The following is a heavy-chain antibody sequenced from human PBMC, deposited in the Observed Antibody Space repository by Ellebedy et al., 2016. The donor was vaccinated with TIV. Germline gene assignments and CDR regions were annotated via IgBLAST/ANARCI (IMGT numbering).Heavy chain of an antibody. CDR2: IYQDGGVQ. D-gene: IGHD4-17*01. V-gene: IGHV3-7*01. J-gene: IGHJ5*02. CDR3: ARRGSYGDYAVQINSWFDT. Sequence: GGSLRLSCAASGFNFRSYWMSWVRQAPGKGLEWVANIYQDGGVQYYVDSVKGQFTISRDNADNSLFLQMNSLRADDTAVYYCARRGSYGDYAVQINSWFDTWGRGTLVAVSS. CDR1: GFNFRSYW.